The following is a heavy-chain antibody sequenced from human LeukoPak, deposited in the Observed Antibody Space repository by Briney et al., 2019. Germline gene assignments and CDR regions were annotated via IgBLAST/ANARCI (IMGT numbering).Heavy chain of an antibody. V-gene: IGHV3-7*01. J-gene: IGHJ4*02. D-gene: IGHD2-2*01. Sequence: GGSLRLSCAASGFTFSSYAMSWVRQAPGKGLEWVANIKQDGSEKYYVDSVKGRFTISRDNAKNSLYLQMNSLRAEDTAVYYCARDSLVGTPQDDYWGQGTLVTVSS. CDR2: IKQDGSEK. CDR1: GFTFSSYA. CDR3: ARDSLVGTPQDDY.